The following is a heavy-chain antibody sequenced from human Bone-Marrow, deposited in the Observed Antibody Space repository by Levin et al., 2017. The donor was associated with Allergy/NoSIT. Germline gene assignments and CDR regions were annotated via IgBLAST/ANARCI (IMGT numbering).Heavy chain of an antibody. D-gene: IGHD5-18*01. J-gene: IGHJ4*02. CDR2: TRNKANSYTT. CDR3: ARVFGGYSYGSNDY. CDR1: GFTFSDHY. V-gene: IGHV3-72*01. Sequence: GGSLRLSCAASGFTFSDHYMDWVRQAPGKGLEWVGRTRNKANSYTTEYAASVKGRFTISRDDSKNSLYLQMDSLKTEDTAVYYCARVFGGYSYGSNDYWGQGTLVTVAS.